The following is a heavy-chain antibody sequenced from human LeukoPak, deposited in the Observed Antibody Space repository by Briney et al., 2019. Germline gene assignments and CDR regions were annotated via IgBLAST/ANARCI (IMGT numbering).Heavy chain of an antibody. J-gene: IGHJ4*02. D-gene: IGHD1-26*01. V-gene: IGHV3-7*01. CDR3: ASGAGWESGY. Sequence: GGSLRLSCAVSGSTSSRNFMSWVRQTPEKGLEWVANINQDGSEENYVDSVKGQFTISRDNAKNSLFLQMNSLRAEDTAIYYCASGAGWESGYWGQGTLVTVSS. CDR1: GSTSSRNF. CDR2: INQDGSEE.